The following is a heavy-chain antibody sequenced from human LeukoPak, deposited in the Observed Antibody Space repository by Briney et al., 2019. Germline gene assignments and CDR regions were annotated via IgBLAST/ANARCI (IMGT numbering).Heavy chain of an antibody. J-gene: IGHJ4*02. CDR1: GGSISSSSYY. V-gene: IGHV3-7*01. CDR2: IKQDGSEK. Sequence: ETLSLTCTVSGGSISSSSYYWGWIRQPPGKGLEWVANIKQDGSEKFYVDSVRGRFTISRDNAKNSLYLQMNSLRAEDTAVYYCARIRVRGDNYGWDHWGQGTLVTVSS. CDR3: ARIRVRGDNYGWDH. D-gene: IGHD5-18*01.